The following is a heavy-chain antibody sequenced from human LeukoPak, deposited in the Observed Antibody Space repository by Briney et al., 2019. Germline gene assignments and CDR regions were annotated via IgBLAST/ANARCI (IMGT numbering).Heavy chain of an antibody. V-gene: IGHV1-2*02. D-gene: IGHD4/OR15-4a*01. CDR3: ARQKPNTFDY. Sequence: ASVKVPCKTSGYTFIGYYMHWVRQAPGQGLEWMGWINPSSGVTNYAQNFQGRVTMTRDTSISTAYMELSRLRSDDTAVYYCARQKPNTFDYWGQGTLVTVSS. J-gene: IGHJ4*02. CDR2: INPSSGVT. CDR1: GYTFIGYY.